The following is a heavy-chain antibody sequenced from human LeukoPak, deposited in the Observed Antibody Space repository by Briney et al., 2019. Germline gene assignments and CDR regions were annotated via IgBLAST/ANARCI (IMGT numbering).Heavy chain of an antibody. CDR2: ISYDGSNK. Sequence: GGSLRLSCAASGFTFSTYGMHWVRQAPGKGLEWVAVISYDGSNKYYADSVKGRFTISRDNSKNTLYLQMNSLRAEDTAVYYCAKAQRFSSSGWFPFDYWGQGTLVTVSS. D-gene: IGHD6-19*01. CDR3: AKAQRFSSSGWFPFDY. CDR1: GFTFSTYG. J-gene: IGHJ4*02. V-gene: IGHV3-30*18.